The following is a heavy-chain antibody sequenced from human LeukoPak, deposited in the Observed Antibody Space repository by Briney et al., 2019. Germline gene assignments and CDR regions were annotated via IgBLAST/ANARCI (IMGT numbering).Heavy chain of an antibody. D-gene: IGHD3-9*01. CDR2: IDWDDDK. V-gene: IGHV2-70*11. Sequence: GPALSNPTPTLTLTCTFSGFSLSTSGMGVNWIRQPPGKALEWLARIDWDDDKYYSTSLKTRLTISKDTSKNRVVLTMTNMDPVDTATYYCARMSGRDWLDYWGQGTLVTVSS. CDR3: ARMSGRDWLDY. CDR1: GFSLSTSGMG. J-gene: IGHJ4*02.